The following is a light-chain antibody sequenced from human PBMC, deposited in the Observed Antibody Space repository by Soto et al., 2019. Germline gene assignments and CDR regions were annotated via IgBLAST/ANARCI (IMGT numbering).Light chain of an antibody. J-gene: IGKJ2*01. CDR2: GAS. V-gene: IGKV3-15*01. Sequence: EIVMTQSPATLSVSPGERATLSCRASQSVNSNLAWYQQKPGQAPRLLNYGASTRAAGIPARFSGSGSGTEFSLTISSLQSEDFAVYYCQQYNNRPPDTFGQGTKLEIK. CDR3: QQYNNRPPDT. CDR1: QSVNSN.